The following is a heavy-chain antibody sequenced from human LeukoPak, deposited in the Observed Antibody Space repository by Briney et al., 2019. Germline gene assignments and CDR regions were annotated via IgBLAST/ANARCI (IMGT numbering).Heavy chain of an antibody. J-gene: IGHJ4*02. CDR2: IYYSGST. CDR3: AMYYDSSGKNY. CDR1: GGSISSSSYY. Sequence: SETLSLTCTVSGGSISSSSYYWGWIRQPPGKGLEWIGSIYYSGSTYYNPSLKSRVTISVDTSKNQFSLKLSSVTAADTAVYHCAMYYDSSGKNYWGQGALVTVSS. V-gene: IGHV4-39*01. D-gene: IGHD3-22*01.